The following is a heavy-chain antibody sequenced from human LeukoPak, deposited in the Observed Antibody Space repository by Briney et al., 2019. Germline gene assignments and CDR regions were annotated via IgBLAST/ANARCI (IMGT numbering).Heavy chain of an antibody. CDR3: ARAYCSGGSCYSLGIGY. Sequence: GGSLRLSCAASGFTFSSYWMSWVRQAPGKGLEWVANIKQDGSEKYYVDSVKGRFTISRDNAKNSLYLQMNSLRAEDTAVYYCARAYCSGGSCYSLGIGYWGQGTLVTVSS. CDR2: IKQDGSEK. D-gene: IGHD2-15*01. CDR1: GFTFSSYW. J-gene: IGHJ4*02. V-gene: IGHV3-7*04.